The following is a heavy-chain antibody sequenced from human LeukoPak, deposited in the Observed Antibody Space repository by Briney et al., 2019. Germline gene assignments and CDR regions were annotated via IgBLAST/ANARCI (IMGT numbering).Heavy chain of an antibody. D-gene: IGHD4-17*01. CDR3: ARRGDGDYGRFFDF. CDR1: GDSISSSIYY. V-gene: IGHV4-39*01. J-gene: IGHJ4*02. CDR2: VYYSGST. Sequence: SETLSLTCSVSGDSISSSIYYWSWIRQSPGKGLEWIGSVYYSGSTNYNPSLKSRVTLSIDTSRNQFSQKLNSVTAANTAVYYCARRGDGDYGRFFDFWGQGALVTVSS.